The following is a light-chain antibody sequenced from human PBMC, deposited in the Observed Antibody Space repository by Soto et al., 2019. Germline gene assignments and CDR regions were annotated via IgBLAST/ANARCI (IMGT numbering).Light chain of an antibody. J-gene: IGLJ1*01. CDR3: AAWDDSLNGYV. CDR1: SSNLGSNA. Sequence: QSVLAQPPSASGTPGQRVTLSCSGSSSNLGSNAVSWYQQRPGTAPQLLMYANTKRPSGVPDRFSGSRSGTSASLAISGLQSEDEADYYCAAWDDSLNGYVFGAGTKVPS. CDR2: ANT. V-gene: IGLV1-44*01.